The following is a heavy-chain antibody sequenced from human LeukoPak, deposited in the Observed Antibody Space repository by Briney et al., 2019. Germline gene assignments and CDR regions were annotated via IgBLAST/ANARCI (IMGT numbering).Heavy chain of an antibody. Sequence: GESLKISCKASGYSFTNYWIGWVRQMPGKGLDWMGIIYPGDSETRYSPPFQGQVILSSDKSINSAYLQWSSLRASDTAIYYCVRLIHYDNTNYYRHFDFWGQGTLVTVSS. D-gene: IGHD3-22*01. CDR3: VRLIHYDNTNYYRHFDF. V-gene: IGHV5-51*01. J-gene: IGHJ4*02. CDR1: GYSFTNYW. CDR2: IYPGDSET.